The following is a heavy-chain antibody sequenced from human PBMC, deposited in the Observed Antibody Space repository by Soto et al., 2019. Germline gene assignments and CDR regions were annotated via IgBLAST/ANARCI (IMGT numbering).Heavy chain of an antibody. Sequence: SETLSLTCTVSSGSISSYYWNWIRQPPGKGLEWIGSIYYSGNTNYSPSLKSRVTISVDTSKKQFSLKLTSVTTADTAMYYCARGYCSSTSCYEFDYWGQGTLVTSPQ. CDR1: SGSISSYY. V-gene: IGHV4-59*01. J-gene: IGHJ4*02. CDR3: ARGYCSSTSCYEFDY. D-gene: IGHD2-2*01. CDR2: IYYSGNT.